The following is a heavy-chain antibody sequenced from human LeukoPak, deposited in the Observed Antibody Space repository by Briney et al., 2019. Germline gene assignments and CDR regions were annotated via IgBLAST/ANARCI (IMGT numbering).Heavy chain of an antibody. J-gene: IGHJ4*02. V-gene: IGHV3-7*03. CDR2: IKQDGSEK. CDR3: ARWRSYSGFDY. CDR1: GFTFSSYW. Sequence: PGGSLRLSRAASGFTFSSYWMSWVRQAPGKGLEWVANIKQDGSEKYYVDSVKGRFTISRDNAKNSLYLQMNSLRAEDTALYYCARWRSYSGFDYWGQGTLVTVSS. D-gene: IGHD1-26*01.